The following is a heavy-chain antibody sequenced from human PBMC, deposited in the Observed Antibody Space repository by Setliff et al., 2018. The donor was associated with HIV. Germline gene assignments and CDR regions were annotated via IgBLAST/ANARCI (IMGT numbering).Heavy chain of an antibody. CDR2: FYYSGTS. CDR1: GDSINNSTYY. V-gene: IGHV4-39*07. D-gene: IGHD6-19*01. CDR3: AKGENEQWLVVGLFDY. J-gene: IGHJ4*02. Sequence: SETLSLTCAVSGDSINNSTYYWGWIRQPPGKGLEWIGGFYYSGTSYYNPSLRSRLTISVDTSKNQFSLKLNSVTAADTAMYYCAKGENEQWLVVGLFDYWGQGTLVTSPQ.